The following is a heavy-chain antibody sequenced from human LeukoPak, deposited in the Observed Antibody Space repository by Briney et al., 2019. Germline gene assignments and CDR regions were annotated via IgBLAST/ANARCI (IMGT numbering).Heavy chain of an antibody. J-gene: IGHJ4*02. Sequence: SETLSLTCTVSGGSISSYYWSWIRQPLGKGLEWIGYIYYSGSTNYNPSLKSRVTISVDTSKNQFSLKLSSVTAADTAVYYCARDLDQLRIDYWGQGTLVTVSS. D-gene: IGHD2-2*01. CDR3: ARDLDQLRIDY. CDR1: GGSISSYY. CDR2: IYYSGST. V-gene: IGHV4-59*12.